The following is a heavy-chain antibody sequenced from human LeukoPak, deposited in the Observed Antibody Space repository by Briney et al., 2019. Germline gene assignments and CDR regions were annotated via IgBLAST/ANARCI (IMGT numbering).Heavy chain of an antibody. D-gene: IGHD6-6*01. CDR1: GGSISSYY. V-gene: IGHV4-4*09. J-gene: IGHJ6*04. Sequence: SETLSLTCTVSGGSISSYYWSWIRQPPGKGLEWIGYIYTSGSTNYNPSLKSRVTISVDTSKNQFSLKLSSVTAADTAVYYCARQLGSSSVNWFDPWGKGTTVTVSS. CDR3: ARQLGSSSVNWFDP. CDR2: IYTSGST.